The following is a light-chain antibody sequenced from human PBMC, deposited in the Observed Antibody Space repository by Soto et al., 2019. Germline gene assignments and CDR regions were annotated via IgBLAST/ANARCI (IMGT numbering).Light chain of an antibody. J-gene: IGKJ4*02. CDR2: PXS. CDR3: QQANSFPRT. V-gene: IGKV1-12*01. CDR1: QSISLW. Sequence: DIHMTQSPSTLAASLGDRVTLPXRASQSISLWFAWYQQQPGXAPKXXXDPXSSLQRGVPSRFSGSGSGTDFTLTISSLHPEDFATYYCQQANSFPRTFGGGTKVDIK.